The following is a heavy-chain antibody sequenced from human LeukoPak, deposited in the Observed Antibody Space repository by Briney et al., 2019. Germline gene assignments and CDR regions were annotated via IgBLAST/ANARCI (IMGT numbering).Heavy chain of an antibody. CDR1: GDSFNDYY. CDR3: ARVSVIVFSFGGRISYFDF. V-gene: IGHV4-34*01. J-gene: IGHJ4*02. Sequence: SETLSLNCTVYGDSFNDYYWGWIRQPPGKGLEWIGEINHSGGTIYNPSLWSRLTLSIDTSKNKLYLQLTSVTAADTGVYFCARVSVIVFSFGGRISYFDFWGQGALVSVSS. D-gene: IGHD3-16*01. CDR2: INHSGGT.